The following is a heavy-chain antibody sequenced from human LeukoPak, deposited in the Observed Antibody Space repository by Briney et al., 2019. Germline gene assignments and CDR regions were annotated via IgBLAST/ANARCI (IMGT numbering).Heavy chain of an antibody. J-gene: IGHJ4*02. CDR3: AVYYYDSSGYSFPYDY. CDR2: INHSGST. V-gene: IGHV4-34*01. Sequence: SETLSLTCAVYGGSFSGYYWSWIRQPPGKGLEWIGEINHSGSTNYNPSLKSRVTISVDTSKNQFFLKLSSVTAADTAVYYCAVYYYDSSGYSFPYDYWGQGTLVTVSS. CDR1: GGSFSGYY. D-gene: IGHD3-22*01.